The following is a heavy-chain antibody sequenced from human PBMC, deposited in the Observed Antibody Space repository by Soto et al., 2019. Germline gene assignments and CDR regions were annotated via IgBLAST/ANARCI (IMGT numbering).Heavy chain of an antibody. Sequence: EVQLVETGGGLIQPGGSLRLSCAASGFSVSDNYMSWVRQAPGKGLEWVSTLYRGGSAYYADPVKGRFTISRDNYNNILYLEMNSLRDEDTAIYYCARCIVVVPPAVRFYYGMGVWGQGTTVTVSS. J-gene: IGHJ6*02. CDR1: GFSVSDNY. V-gene: IGHV3-53*02. CDR3: ARCIVVVPPAVRFYYGMGV. CDR2: LYRGGSA. D-gene: IGHD2-2*01.